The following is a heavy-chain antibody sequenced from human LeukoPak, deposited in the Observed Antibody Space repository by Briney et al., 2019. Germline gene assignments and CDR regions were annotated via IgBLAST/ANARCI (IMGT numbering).Heavy chain of an antibody. V-gene: IGHV3-11*04. Sequence: PGGSLRLSCAASGFTFSDYYMHWIRQAPGKGLERISSLSNSGDITYYVDSVKGRFSISRDNAKRSLYLQMRSLRAGDTAVYFCVRGGTFGVVTHLDVWGEGTTVTVSS. CDR2: LSNSGDIT. CDR3: VRGGTFGVVTHLDV. D-gene: IGHD3-3*01. J-gene: IGHJ6*04. CDR1: GFTFSDYY.